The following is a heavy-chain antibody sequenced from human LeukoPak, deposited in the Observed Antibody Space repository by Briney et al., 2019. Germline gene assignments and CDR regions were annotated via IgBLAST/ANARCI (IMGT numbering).Heavy chain of an antibody. CDR1: GFTFSDYY. CDR3: ARCGNAVPYYYYYMDV. J-gene: IGHJ6*03. V-gene: IGHV3-11*04. D-gene: IGHD1-14*01. Sequence: GGSLRLSCAASGFTFSDYYMSWIRQPPGKGLEWVSYISSSGSAISFADSVKGRFTISRDNAKNSLYLQMNSLRAEDTAVYYCARCGNAVPYYYYYMDVWGKGTTVTVSS. CDR2: ISSSGSAI.